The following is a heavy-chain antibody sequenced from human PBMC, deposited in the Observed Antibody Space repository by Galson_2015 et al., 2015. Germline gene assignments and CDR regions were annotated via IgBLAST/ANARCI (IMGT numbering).Heavy chain of an antibody. CDR2: IDWDDDK. Sequence: PALVKPTQPLTLTCTFSGFSLTTDGMRVSWIRQPPGKALEWLARIDWDDDKSYSTLLKTRLTISKDTSKNQVVLTMTNMDPVDTATYYCAGTLTTTGAFDIWGQGTMVTVSS. CDR3: AGTLTTTGAFDI. CDR1: GFSLTTDGMR. D-gene: IGHD3-3*01. J-gene: IGHJ3*02. V-gene: IGHV2-70*04.